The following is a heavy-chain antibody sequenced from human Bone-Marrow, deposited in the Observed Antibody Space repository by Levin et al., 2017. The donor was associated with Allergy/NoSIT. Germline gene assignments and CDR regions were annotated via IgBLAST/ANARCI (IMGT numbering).Heavy chain of an antibody. D-gene: IGHD5-18*01. CDR2: VYYSGST. CDR1: GGSISTYY. J-gene: IGHJ4*02. Sequence: SQTLSLTCTVSGGSISTYYWSWIRQPPGKGLEWIGYVYYSGSTNYNPSLKSRFTMSVDTSKNHFSLKLSSVTAADTALYYCARHAGPIHLWLMDYWGQGTLVTVSS. CDR3: ARHAGPIHLWLMDY. V-gene: IGHV4-59*08.